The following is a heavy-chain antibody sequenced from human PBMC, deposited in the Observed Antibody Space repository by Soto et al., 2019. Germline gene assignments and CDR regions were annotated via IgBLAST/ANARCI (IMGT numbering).Heavy chain of an antibody. J-gene: IGHJ3*02. V-gene: IGHV3-11*01. CDR1: EFTFSDYY. CDR2: ISSSGNTI. CDR3: ARRYSGGRAFDI. D-gene: IGHD5-12*01. Sequence: QGQLVESGGGLVRPGESLRLSCAASEFTFSDYYMSWIRQAPGKGLEWVSYISSSGNTIYYADSVKGRFTISRDNAKNSLYLQMNSPRAEDTAVYYCARRYSGGRAFDICGQGTMVTVSS.